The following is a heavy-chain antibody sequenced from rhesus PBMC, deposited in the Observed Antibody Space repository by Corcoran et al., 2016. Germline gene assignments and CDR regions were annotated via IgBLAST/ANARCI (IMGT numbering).Heavy chain of an antibody. CDR2: IYSSGGST. CDR1: GGSISDDYY. V-gene: IGHV4-106*01. CDR3: ARDFSGYSSGWYYFDY. J-gene: IGHJ4*01. D-gene: IGHD6-31*01. Sequence: QVQLQESGPGVVKPSETLSLTCAVSGGSISDDYYWSWIRQPPGKGLEWLGYIYSSGGSTNYNPSIKNRVTISKDTSKNQFSLKLSSVTAADTAVYYCARDFSGYSSGWYYFDYWGQGVLVTVSS.